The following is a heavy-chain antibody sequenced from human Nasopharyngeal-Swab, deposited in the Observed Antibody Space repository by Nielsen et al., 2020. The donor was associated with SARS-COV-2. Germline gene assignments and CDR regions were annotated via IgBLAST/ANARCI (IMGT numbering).Heavy chain of an antibody. CDR2: ISYDGSNK. D-gene: IGHD3-10*01. J-gene: IGHJ3*02. CDR3: AKSGVRGVIRYAFDI. V-gene: IGHV3-30-3*02. Sequence: WIRQAPGKGLEWVAVISYDGSNKYYADSVKGRFTISRDNSKNTLYLQMNSLRAEDTAVYYCAKSGVRGVIRYAFDIWGQGTMVTVSS.